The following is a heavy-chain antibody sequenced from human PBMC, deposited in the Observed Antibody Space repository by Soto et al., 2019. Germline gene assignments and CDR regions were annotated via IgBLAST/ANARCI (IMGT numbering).Heavy chain of an antibody. Sequence: QVQLVQSGAEVKKPGASVKVSCKASGYTFTSYGISWVRQAPGQGLEWMGWISAYNGNTKYAQKPQRSLTLXTDTSTSTAYMELRSLRSDDTAVYYCARESPPADYWGQGTLVTVSS. CDR1: GYTFTSYG. J-gene: IGHJ4*02. CDR2: ISAYNGNT. CDR3: ARESPPADY. V-gene: IGHV1-18*01.